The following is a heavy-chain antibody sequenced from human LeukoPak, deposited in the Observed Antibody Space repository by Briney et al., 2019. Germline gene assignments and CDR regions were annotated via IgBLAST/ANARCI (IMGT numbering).Heavy chain of an antibody. V-gene: IGHV3-23*01. CDR1: GFTFSSYE. CDR2: ISGSGGST. D-gene: IGHD3-22*01. CDR3: AKDHYYDSSGYYFGDY. Sequence: PGGSLRLSCAASGFTFSSYEMNWVRQAPGKGLEWVSAISGSGGSTYYADSVKGRFTISRDNSKNTLYLQMNSLRAEDTAVYYCAKDHYYDSSGYYFGDYWGQGTLVTVSS. J-gene: IGHJ4*02.